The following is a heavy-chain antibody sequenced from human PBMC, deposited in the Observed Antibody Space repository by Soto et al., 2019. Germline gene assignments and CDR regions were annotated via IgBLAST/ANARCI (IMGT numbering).Heavy chain of an antibody. D-gene: IGHD3-22*01. V-gene: IGHV4-4*07. CDR2: IYTSGST. CDR3: ARGYYDTSGYYPIDF. J-gene: IGHJ4*02. CDR1: GGSISSYY. Sequence: NPSETLSLTCTVSGGSISSYYWSWIRQPAGKGLEWIGRIYTSGSTNYNPSLKSRVTMSVDTSKNQFSLKLSSLRSEDTAVYYCARGYYDTSGYYPIDFWGQGTLVTVSS.